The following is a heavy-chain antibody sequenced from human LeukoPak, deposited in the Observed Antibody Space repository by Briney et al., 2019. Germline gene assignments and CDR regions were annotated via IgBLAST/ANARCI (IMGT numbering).Heavy chain of an antibody. CDR2: IYYSGST. J-gene: IGHJ4*02. CDR1: GGSFSSYY. CDR3: AREFDTMVRGVIIS. V-gene: IGHV4-39*07. Sequence: SETLSLTCAVYGGSFSSYYWGWIRQPPGKGLEWIGSIYYSGSTYYNPSLKSRVTISVDTSKNQFSLKLSSVTAADTAVYYCAREFDTMVRGVIISWGQGTLVTVSS. D-gene: IGHD3-10*01.